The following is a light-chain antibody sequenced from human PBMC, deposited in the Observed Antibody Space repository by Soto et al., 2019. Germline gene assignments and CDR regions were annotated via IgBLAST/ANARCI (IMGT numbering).Light chain of an antibody. CDR2: DAF. CDR1: QDINSY. Sequence: DIQMTQSPSSLSASVGDRVTITCQASQDINSYLAWYQQKPGKAPKFLIFDAFNLETGVPSRFSASGSGTDFTFTISNLQPEDVATYYCEQYDKLPLTFGGGTKVDIK. V-gene: IGKV1-33*01. CDR3: EQYDKLPLT. J-gene: IGKJ4*01.